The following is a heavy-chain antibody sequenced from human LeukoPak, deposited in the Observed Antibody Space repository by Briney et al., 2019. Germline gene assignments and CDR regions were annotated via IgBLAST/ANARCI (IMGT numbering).Heavy chain of an antibody. J-gene: IGHJ4*02. Sequence: KPSETLSLTCTVSGDSISTSNSYWGWIRQPPGEGLEWFGSIYYTGGTYYNTSLKSRVTISVDTSKNQFSLRLNSVTAADTAVYFCARQTGSGLFILPGGQGTLATVSS. V-gene: IGHV4-39*01. CDR3: ARQTGSGLFILP. CDR2: IYYTGGT. CDR1: GDSISTSNSY. D-gene: IGHD3/OR15-3a*01.